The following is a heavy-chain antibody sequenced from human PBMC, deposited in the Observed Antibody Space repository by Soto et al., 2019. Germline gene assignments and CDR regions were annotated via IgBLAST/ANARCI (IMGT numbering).Heavy chain of an antibody. D-gene: IGHD5-12*01. CDR3: ARDRGYDSYYYYYGMDV. CDR2: ISAYTGNT. CDR1: GYTFTSYG. Sequence: ASVKVSCKASGYTFTSYGISWVRQAPGQGLEWMGWISAYTGNTNYAQKLQGRVTMTTDTSTSTAYMELRSLRSDDTAVYYCARDRGYDSYYYYYGMDVWGQGTTVTVSS. V-gene: IGHV1-18*04. J-gene: IGHJ6*02.